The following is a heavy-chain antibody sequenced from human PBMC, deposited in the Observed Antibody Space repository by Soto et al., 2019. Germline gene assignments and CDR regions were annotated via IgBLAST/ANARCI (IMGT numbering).Heavy chain of an antibody. CDR1: GDSVSSNSAA. V-gene: IGHV6-1*01. J-gene: IGHJ6*03. Sequence: SQTLSLTCAISGDSVSSNSAAWNWIRQSPSRGLEWLGRTYYRSKWYNDYAVSVKSRITINPDTSKNQFSLQLNSVTPEDTAVYYCARVLHSSSSTYYYYYYMDVWGKGTTVTVSS. CDR3: ARVLHSSSSTYYYYYYMDV. CDR2: TYYRSKWYN. D-gene: IGHD6-13*01.